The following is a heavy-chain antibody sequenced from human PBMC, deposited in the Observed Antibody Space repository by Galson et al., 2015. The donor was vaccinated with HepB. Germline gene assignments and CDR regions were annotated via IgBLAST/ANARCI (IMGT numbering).Heavy chain of an antibody. Sequence: SLRLSCAASGITFTSYAMSWVRQAPGKGLEWVSGIIGSGGSTYYADSVEGRFTISSDNTKNTLFLQMNNVRAEDTAVYYCAKRRGRVFQFSKHYSYYAMDVWGQGTPVTVSS. D-gene: IGHD4-11*01. V-gene: IGHV3-23*01. CDR2: IIGSGGST. J-gene: IGHJ6*02. CDR3: AKRRGRVFQFSKHYSYYAMDV. CDR1: GITFTSYA.